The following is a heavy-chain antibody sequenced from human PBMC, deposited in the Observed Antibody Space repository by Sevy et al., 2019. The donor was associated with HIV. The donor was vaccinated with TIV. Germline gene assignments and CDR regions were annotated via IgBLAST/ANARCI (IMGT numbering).Heavy chain of an antibody. V-gene: IGHV3-48*02. CDR1: GFTFSSYS. CDR3: ARDIGTTTLLGGY. CDR2: IGSSSTI. Sequence: GSLRLSCAASGFTFSSYSLNRVRQAPGEGPEGVSYIGSSSTIYYADSVKGRFTISRDNAKNSLYLQMNSLRDEDTAVYYCARDIGTTTLLGGYWGQGTLVTVSS. D-gene: IGHD1-26*01. J-gene: IGHJ4*02.